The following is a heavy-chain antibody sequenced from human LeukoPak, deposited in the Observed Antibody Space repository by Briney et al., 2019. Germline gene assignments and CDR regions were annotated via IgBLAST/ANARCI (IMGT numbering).Heavy chain of an antibody. Sequence: PSETLSLTCTVSGGSISSGGYYWSWIRQHPGKGLEWIGYIYYSGSTYYNPSLKSRVTISVDTSKNQFSLKLSSVTAADTAVYFCATEYASGWGADNWGQGTLATVSS. V-gene: IGHV4-31*03. CDR1: GGSISSGGYY. J-gene: IGHJ4*02. D-gene: IGHD6-19*01. CDR3: ATEYASGWGADN. CDR2: IYYSGST.